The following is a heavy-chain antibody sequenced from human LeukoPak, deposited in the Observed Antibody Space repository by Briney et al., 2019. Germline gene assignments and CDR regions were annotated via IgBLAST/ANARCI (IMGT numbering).Heavy chain of an antibody. CDR1: GFTFSSYS. J-gene: IGHJ4*02. CDR2: ISSSSSSYI. D-gene: IGHD3-10*01. Sequence: PGGSLRLSCAASGFTFSSYSMNWVRQAPGKGLEWVSSISSSSSSYIYYADSVKGRFTISRDNAKNSLYLQMNSLRAEDTAVYYCARNYGSGSYYYFDYWGQGTLVTVSS. V-gene: IGHV3-21*01. CDR3: ARNYGSGSYYYFDY.